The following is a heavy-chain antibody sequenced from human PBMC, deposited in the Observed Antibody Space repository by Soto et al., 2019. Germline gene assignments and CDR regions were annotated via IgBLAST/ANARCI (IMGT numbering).Heavy chain of an antibody. J-gene: IGHJ6*02. Sequence: GGSLRLSSAASGLTCSSYDMHWVRQATGIGVELVSAIGTAGDPYYPGSVKGRFTISRENAKNSLYLQMNSLRAGDTAVYYCARGAHYDILTSYPTIMYGMDVWGQGTTVTVSS. V-gene: IGHV3-13*05. CDR2: IGTAGDP. CDR3: ARGAHYDILTSYPTIMYGMDV. D-gene: IGHD3-9*01. CDR1: GLTCSSYD.